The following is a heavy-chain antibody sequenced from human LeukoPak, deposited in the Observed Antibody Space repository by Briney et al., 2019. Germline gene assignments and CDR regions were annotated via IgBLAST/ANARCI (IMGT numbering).Heavy chain of an antibody. V-gene: IGHV1-2*02. CDR3: AREMGVVPTAIPTVDS. D-gene: IGHD2-2*02. CDR1: GYTFTGHF. J-gene: IGHJ4*02. Sequence: ASVKVSCTASGYTFTGHFMHWVRQAPGQGLEWMGWIEPKSGGTHYGHKFQGRVTMTRDTSTSTAYMELSRLKADDTAVYYCAREMGVVPTAIPTVDSWGQGTLVTVSS. CDR2: IEPKSGGT.